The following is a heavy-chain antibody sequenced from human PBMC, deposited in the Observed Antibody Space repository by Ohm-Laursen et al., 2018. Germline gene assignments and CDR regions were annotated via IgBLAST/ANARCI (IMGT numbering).Heavy chain of an antibody. CDR1: GGSISSCSCY. J-gene: IGHJ4*02. CDR2: INHSGST. Sequence: SETLSLTCTVSGGSISSCSCYWGWIRQSPGKGLEWIGEINHSGSTNYNPSLKSRVTISVDTSKNQLSLELTSVTAADTAVYYCVRGGPGGTPDDYWGQGTLVTVSS. V-gene: IGHV4-39*07. D-gene: IGHD1-7*01. CDR3: VRGGPGGTPDDY.